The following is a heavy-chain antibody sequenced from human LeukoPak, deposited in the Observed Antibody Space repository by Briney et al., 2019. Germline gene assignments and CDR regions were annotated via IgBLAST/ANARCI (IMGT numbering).Heavy chain of an antibody. D-gene: IGHD3-3*01. V-gene: IGHV4-39*07. J-gene: IGHJ5*02. Sequence: SETLSLTGTVSGGSISSSSYYWGWIRQPPGKGLEWIGSIYYSGSTYYNPSLKSRVTISVDTSKNQFSLKLSSVTAADTAVYYCARIEGLYDFWGGNWFDPWGQGTLVTVSS. CDR1: GGSISSSSYY. CDR3: ARIEGLYDFWGGNWFDP. CDR2: IYYSGST.